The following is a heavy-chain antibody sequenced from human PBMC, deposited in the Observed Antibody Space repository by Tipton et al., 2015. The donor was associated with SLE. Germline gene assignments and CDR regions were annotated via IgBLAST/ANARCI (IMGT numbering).Heavy chain of an antibody. D-gene: IGHD7-27*01. CDR1: GGSISSSNW. V-gene: IGHV4-4*02. CDR3: ARLSSGTGDFEH. Sequence: TLSLTCAVSGGSISSSNWWSWIRQPPGKGLEWIGSIYYTGTTYYNPSLKSRVTISVETSKTHFSLKVSSVTAADTAMYYCARLSSGTGDFEHWGQGTLVVVSP. CDR2: IYYTGTT. J-gene: IGHJ4*02.